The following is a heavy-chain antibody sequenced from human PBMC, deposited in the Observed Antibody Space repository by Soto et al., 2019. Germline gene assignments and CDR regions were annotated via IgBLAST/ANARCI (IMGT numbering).Heavy chain of an antibody. CDR2: IGTAGDT. J-gene: IGHJ3*02. CDR1: GFTFSSYD. V-gene: IGHV3-13*01. Sequence: GGSLRLSCAASGFTFSSYDMHWVGQATGKGLEWVSAIGTAGDTYYPGSVKGRFTISRENAKNSLYLQMNSLRAGDTAVYYCARDGESDEAFDIWGQGTMVNVS. CDR3: ARDGESDEAFDI.